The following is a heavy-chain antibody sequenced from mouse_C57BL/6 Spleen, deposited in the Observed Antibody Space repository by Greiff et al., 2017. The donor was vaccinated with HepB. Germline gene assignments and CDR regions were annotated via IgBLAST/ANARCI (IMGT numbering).Heavy chain of an antibody. CDR1: GFTFSDYG. D-gene: IGHD1-1*01. J-gene: IGHJ4*01. CDR2: ISSGSSTI. V-gene: IGHV5-17*01. Sequence: DVMLVESGGGLVKPGGSLKLSCAASGFTFSDYGMHWVRQAPEKGLEWVAYISSGSSTIYYADTVKGRFTISRDNAKNTLFLQMTSLRSEDTAMYYCARWAVGYAMDYWGQGTSVTVSS. CDR3: ARWAVGYAMDY.